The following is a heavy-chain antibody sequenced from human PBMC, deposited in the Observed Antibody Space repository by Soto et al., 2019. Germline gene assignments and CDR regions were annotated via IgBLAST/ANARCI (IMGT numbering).Heavy chain of an antibody. CDR3: ARVYYYDSSGYYAYNWFDP. D-gene: IGHD3-22*01. CDR1: GGSFSGYY. CDR2: INHSGST. V-gene: IGHV4-34*01. Sequence: SETLSLTCAVYGGSFSGYYWSWIRQPPGKGLEWIGEINHSGSTNYNPSLKSRVTISVDKSKNQFSLKLSSVTAADTALYYCARVYYYDSSGYYAYNWFDPWGQGTLVTVSS. J-gene: IGHJ5*02.